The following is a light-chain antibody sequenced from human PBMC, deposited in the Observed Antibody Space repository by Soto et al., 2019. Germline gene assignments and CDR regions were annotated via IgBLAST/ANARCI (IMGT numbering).Light chain of an antibody. CDR2: KAS. CDR3: QQYNSYSLT. J-gene: IGKJ1*01. Sequence: DIQMTQSPSILSASVGDSVTITCRASQSISGWLAWYQQKPGKAPKLLISKASTLESGVPSRFSGSGSGTEFTLTISSLQHDDFATYYCQQYNSYSLTFGQGTKVEI. V-gene: IGKV1-5*03. CDR1: QSISGW.